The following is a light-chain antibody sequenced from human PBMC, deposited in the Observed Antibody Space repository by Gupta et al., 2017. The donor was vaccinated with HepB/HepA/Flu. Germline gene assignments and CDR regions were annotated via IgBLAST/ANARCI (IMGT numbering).Light chain of an antibody. V-gene: IGKV3-15*01. CDR2: GAS. CDR1: QSVSSS. Sequence: DIVMTQSPATLSVSPGERATLSCRASQSVSSSLAWYQQKGGQAPRLLIHGASTRATGIPARFSGSGSGTEFTLTISSLQSEDFAVYYCQQYNNWPLTFGQGTKLEIK. CDR3: QQYNNWPLT. J-gene: IGKJ2*01.